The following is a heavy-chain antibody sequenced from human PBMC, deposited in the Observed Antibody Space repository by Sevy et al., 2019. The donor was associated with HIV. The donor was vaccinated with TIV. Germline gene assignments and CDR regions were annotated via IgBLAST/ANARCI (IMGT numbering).Heavy chain of an antibody. CDR1: GFTFSDFG. CDR3: AKGGKRYAGAYFFDY. Sequence: GGSLRLSCATSGFTFSDFGMHWVRRAPGKGLEWVAVIWYDGGNEHYADSVKGRFTVSRDNSKNTVYLQMNSLRVEDTAVYYCAKGGKRYAGAYFFDYLGQGTLVTVSS. D-gene: IGHD2-8*01. V-gene: IGHV3-33*06. CDR2: IWYDGGNE. J-gene: IGHJ4*02.